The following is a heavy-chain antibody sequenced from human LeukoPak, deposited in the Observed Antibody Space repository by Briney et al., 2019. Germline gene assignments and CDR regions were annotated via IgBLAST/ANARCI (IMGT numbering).Heavy chain of an antibody. CDR3: ARGLLDFYYYYYMDV. V-gene: IGHV4-38-2*02. D-gene: IGHD2-15*01. CDR2: IYHSGST. J-gene: IGHJ6*03. Sequence: SETLSLTCTVSGYSISSGYYWGWIRQPPGKGLEWIGSIYHSGSTYYNPSLKSRVTISVDTSKNQFSLKLSSVTAADTAVCYCARGLLDFYYYYYMDVWGKGTTVTVSS. CDR1: GYSISSGYY.